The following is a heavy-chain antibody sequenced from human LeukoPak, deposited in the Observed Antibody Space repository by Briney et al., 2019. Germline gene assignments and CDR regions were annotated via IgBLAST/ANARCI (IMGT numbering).Heavy chain of an antibody. J-gene: IGHJ3*02. Sequence: GGSLRLSCAASGVTFSRYSMHWVRQAPGKGLEWAASINSDRSLMYYAESVKGRFTISRDNAKNTLYLQMNSLRGEDTAVYYCAKDSGAGIAVAVDAFDIWGQGTMVTVSS. CDR3: AKDSGAGIAVAVDAFDI. D-gene: IGHD6-19*01. CDR1: GVTFSRYS. V-gene: IGHV3-21*01. CDR2: INSDRSLM.